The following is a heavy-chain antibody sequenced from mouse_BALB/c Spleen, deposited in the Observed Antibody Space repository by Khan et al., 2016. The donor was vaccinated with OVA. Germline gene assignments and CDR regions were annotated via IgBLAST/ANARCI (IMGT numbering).Heavy chain of an antibody. Sequence: VQLKESGPELVKPGASMKISCKASGYSFTGYTMNWVKQSHGKNLEWIGLINPYNGGTSYNQKFKGKATLTVDKSSSTAYMELLSLTSEDSAVYYCAREGYRYDGAWFAYWGQGTLVTVSA. J-gene: IGHJ3*01. V-gene: IGHV1-18*01. CDR2: INPYNGGT. CDR3: AREGYRYDGAWFAY. CDR1: GYSFTGYT. D-gene: IGHD2-14*01.